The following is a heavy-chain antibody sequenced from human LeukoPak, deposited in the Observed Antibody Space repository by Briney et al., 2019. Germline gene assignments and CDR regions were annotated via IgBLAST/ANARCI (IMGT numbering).Heavy chain of an antibody. CDR3: ARGPSITMVRGGQWYYYMDV. V-gene: IGHV1-46*01. CDR2: INPSGGST. CDR1: GYTFTGYY. Sequence: ASVKVSCKASGYTFTGYYIHWVRQAPGQGLEWMGIINPSGGSTNYAQKFQGRVTMTRDTSTNTVYMEPSSLRSEDTAVYYCARGPSITMVRGGQWYYYMDVWGKGTTVTISS. D-gene: IGHD3-10*01. J-gene: IGHJ6*03.